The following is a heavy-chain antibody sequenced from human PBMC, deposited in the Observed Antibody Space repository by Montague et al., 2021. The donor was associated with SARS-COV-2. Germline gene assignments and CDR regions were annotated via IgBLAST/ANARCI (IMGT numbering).Heavy chain of an antibody. D-gene: IGHD4-11*01. V-gene: IGHV4-39*01. CDR2: IYYSGDT. CDR3: VRGGDYTDYGRVDY. CDR1: GGSISTGSYY. J-gene: IGHJ4*02. Sequence: ETLSLTCSFSGGSISTGSYYWGWIRQPPRKGLEWIGSIYYSGDTYYNPSLKSRVTISVDTSKDQFSLRLSSVTAADTAVYYCVRGGDYTDYGRVDYWGQGTLVTVSS.